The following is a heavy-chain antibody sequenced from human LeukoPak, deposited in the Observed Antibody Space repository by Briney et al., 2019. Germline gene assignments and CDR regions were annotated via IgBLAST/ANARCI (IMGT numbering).Heavy chain of an antibody. CDR2: ITSSSRYI. D-gene: IGHD6-25*01. CDR3: ARERHTFDP. J-gene: IGHJ5*02. CDR1: GFTFSDYS. V-gene: IGHV3-21*01. Sequence: PGGSLRLSCAASGFTFSDYSMTWVRQAPGKGLEWVSSITSSSRYIYYADSVKGRFSISRDDARSSLYPQMNSLRVKDTAVYYCARERHTFDPWGQGTLVTVSS.